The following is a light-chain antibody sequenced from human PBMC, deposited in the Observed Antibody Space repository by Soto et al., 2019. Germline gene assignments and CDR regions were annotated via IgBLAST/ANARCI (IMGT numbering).Light chain of an antibody. CDR3: SSYTSSSTLYD. Sequence: QSVLTQPASVSGSPGQSITISCTGTSSDVGGYNYVSWYQQHPGKAPKLMIYVVSNRPSGVSNRFSGSKSGNTASLTISGLQAEDEADYKCSSYTSSSTLYDFGTGTKVPVL. CDR1: SSDVGGYNY. V-gene: IGLV2-14*01. CDR2: VVS. J-gene: IGLJ1*01.